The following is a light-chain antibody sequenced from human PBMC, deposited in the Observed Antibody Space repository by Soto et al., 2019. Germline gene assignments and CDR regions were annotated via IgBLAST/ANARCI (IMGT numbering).Light chain of an antibody. V-gene: IGKV3-20*01. CDR2: GAS. Sequence: EIVLTQSPGTLSLSPGERATLSCRASQSVSSSYLAWYQQKPGQAPRLLIYGASSRATGIPDRFRGSGSGTDFTLAISRLEPEDFAVYYYQQYDTSPPCTFGQGTKVEIK. J-gene: IGKJ1*01. CDR3: QQYDTSPPCT. CDR1: QSVSSSY.